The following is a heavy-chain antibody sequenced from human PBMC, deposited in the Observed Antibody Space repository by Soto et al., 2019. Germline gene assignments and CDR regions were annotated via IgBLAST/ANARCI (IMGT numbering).Heavy chain of an antibody. CDR2: INPNSGGT. D-gene: IGHD6-6*01. CDR3: ARDQSRGSSSPGDWGYYYGMDV. Sequence: ASVKVSCKASGYTFTGYYMHWVRQAPGQGLEWMGWINPNSGGTNYAQKFQGWVTMTRDTSISTAYMELSRLRSDDTAVYYCARDQSRGSSSPGDWGYYYGMDVWGQGTTVTVSS. V-gene: IGHV1-2*04. J-gene: IGHJ6*02. CDR1: GYTFTGYY.